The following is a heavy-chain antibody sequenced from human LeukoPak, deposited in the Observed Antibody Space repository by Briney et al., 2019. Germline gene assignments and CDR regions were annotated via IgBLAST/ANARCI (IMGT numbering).Heavy chain of an antibody. Sequence: GGSLRLSCAASGFTFSSYAMRWVRQAPGKGLEWVSAISGSGGSTYYADSVKGRFTISRDNSKNTLYLQMNSLRAEDTAVYYCATWLAPNYYDSSGYYPDAFDIWGQGTMVTVSS. V-gene: IGHV3-23*01. CDR3: ATWLAPNYYDSSGYYPDAFDI. D-gene: IGHD3-22*01. CDR1: GFTFSSYA. CDR2: ISGSGGST. J-gene: IGHJ3*02.